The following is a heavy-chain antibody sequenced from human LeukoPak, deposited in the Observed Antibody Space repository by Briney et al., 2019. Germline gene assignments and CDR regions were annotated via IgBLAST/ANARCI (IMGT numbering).Heavy chain of an antibody. CDR1: GGALSSYY. CDR2: IYYSGST. D-gene: IGHD6-19*01. V-gene: IGHV4-59*01. Sequence: PSESLSSTCGGTGGALSSYYSRWIRQPPGKGLEWIGYIYYSGSTNYNPSLKSRVTISVDTSKNQFSLKLSSVTAADTAVYYCASLAVAAYTGADYWGQGTLVIVCS. J-gene: IGHJ4*02. CDR3: ASLAVAAYTGADY.